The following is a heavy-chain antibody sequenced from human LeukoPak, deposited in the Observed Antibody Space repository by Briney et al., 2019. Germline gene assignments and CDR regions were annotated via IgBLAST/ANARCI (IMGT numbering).Heavy chain of an antibody. CDR2: INPSGST. D-gene: IGHD1-26*01. Sequence: KTSETLSLTCAVYGGSLSGYYWSWIRQPPGKGLEWIGGINPSGSTNYNPSLKSRVTISVDTSKNQFSLKLSSVTAADTAVYYCARGSGSYYYRPFHYGGQGTLLTVSS. CDR1: GGSLSGYY. CDR3: ARGSGSYYYRPFHY. V-gene: IGHV4-34*01. J-gene: IGHJ4*02.